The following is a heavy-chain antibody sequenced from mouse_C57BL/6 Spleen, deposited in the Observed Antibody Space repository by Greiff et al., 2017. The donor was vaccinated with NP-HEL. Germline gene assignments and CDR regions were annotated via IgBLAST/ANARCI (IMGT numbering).Heavy chain of an antibody. V-gene: IGHV1-26*01. D-gene: IGHD2-14*01. Sequence: EVQLQQSGPELVKPGASVKISCKASGYTFTDYYMNWVKQSHGKSLEWIGDINPNNGGTSYNQKFKGKATLTVDKSSSTAYMELRSLTSEDSAVYYCASEAYYRGAMDYWGQGTSVTVSS. CDR3: ASEAYYRGAMDY. J-gene: IGHJ4*01. CDR1: GYTFTDYY. CDR2: INPNNGGT.